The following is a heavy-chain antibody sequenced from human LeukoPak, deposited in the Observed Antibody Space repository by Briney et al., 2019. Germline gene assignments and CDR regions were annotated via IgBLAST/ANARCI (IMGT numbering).Heavy chain of an antibody. J-gene: IGHJ4*02. CDR2: ISYDGSNK. V-gene: IGHV3-30-3*01. CDR3: AKGGHVRVVITT. D-gene: IGHD3-22*01. Sequence: PGRSLRLSCAASGFTFSSYAMHWVRQAPGKGLEWVAVISYDGSNKYYADSVKGRFTISRDNSKDALYLQMNSLRAEDTAVYYCAKGGHVRVVITTWGQGTLVTVSS. CDR1: GFTFSSYA.